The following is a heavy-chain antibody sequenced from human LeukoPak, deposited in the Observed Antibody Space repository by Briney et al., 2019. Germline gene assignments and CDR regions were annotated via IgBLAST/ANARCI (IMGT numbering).Heavy chain of an antibody. CDR2: IYYSGNT. CDR1: GGSFSGYY. J-gene: IGHJ4*02. CDR3: ARDKGEYYDSSGYLDY. D-gene: IGHD3-22*01. Sequence: SETLSLTCAVYGGSFSGYYWSWIRQPPGKGLEWIGYIYYSGNTNYNPSLKSRVTISVDTSKNQFSLKLSSVIAADTAMYYCARDKGEYYDSSGYLDYWGQGTLVTVSS. V-gene: IGHV4-59*01.